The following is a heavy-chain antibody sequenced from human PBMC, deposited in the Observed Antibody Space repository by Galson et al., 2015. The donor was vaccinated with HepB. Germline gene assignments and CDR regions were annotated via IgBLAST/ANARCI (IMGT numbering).Heavy chain of an antibody. D-gene: IGHD3-9*01. CDR2: ISNNGVGT. CDR3: VKADILAGFLVGNFHV. V-gene: IGHV3-64D*06. CDR1: GFNFNYYA. Sequence: SLRLSCAASGFNFNYYAMHWVRQAPGKGLEYLSGISNNGVGTHYADSVKGRFTISRDNFKKNLNLQMSSLRTEDTALYYCVKADILAGFLVGNFHVWGQGTMCPVSP. J-gene: IGHJ3*01.